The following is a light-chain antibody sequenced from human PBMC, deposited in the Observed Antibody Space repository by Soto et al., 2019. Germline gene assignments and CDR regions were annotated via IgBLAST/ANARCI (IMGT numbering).Light chain of an antibody. Sequence: DIQLTQSPSFLSASVGDRVTITCRASQGISSYLAWYQQKPGKAPKLLIFAASTLQNGVPSRFSSSGSGTEFTLTISSLQPEDCATYYCLHLNSYSPDTFGPGTKVDIK. V-gene: IGKV1-9*01. J-gene: IGKJ3*01. CDR1: QGISSY. CDR3: LHLNSYSPDT. CDR2: AAS.